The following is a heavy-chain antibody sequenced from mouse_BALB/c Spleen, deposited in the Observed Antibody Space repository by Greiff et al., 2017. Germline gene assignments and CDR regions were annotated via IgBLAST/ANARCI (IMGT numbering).Heavy chain of an antibody. V-gene: IGHV2-9*02. CDR3: AREGLIYYSNYGDFLAY. Sequence: QVQLQQSGPGLVAPSQSLSISCTVSGFSLTSYGVHWVRQPPGKGLVWLGVIWAGGSTNYNSALMSRLSISKDNSKSQVFLKMNSLQTDDTAMYYCAREGLIYYSNYGDFLAYGSQGTLVTVSA. CDR2: IWAGGST. CDR1: GFSLTSYG. D-gene: IGHD2-5*01. J-gene: IGHJ3*01.